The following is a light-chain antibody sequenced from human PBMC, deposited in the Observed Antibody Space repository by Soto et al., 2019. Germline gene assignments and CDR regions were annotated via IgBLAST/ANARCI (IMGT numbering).Light chain of an antibody. V-gene: IGKV3-20*01. Sequence: IVLTQSPGTLSWSRLEIATLSFMASQSVGSSSLGWYQQKPGQAPRLVIFDISNRATGIPDRFSGSGSGTDCTLTISRLEPEDFAVYYCQLYSRSPRQITFGQGTHWRL. CDR2: DIS. CDR1: QSVGSSS. J-gene: IGKJ5*01. CDR3: QLYSRSPRQIT.